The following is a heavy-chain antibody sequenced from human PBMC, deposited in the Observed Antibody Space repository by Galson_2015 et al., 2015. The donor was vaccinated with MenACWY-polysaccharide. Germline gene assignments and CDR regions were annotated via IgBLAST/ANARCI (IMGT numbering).Heavy chain of an antibody. D-gene: IGHD3-16*01. CDR1: GFPLTNSY. V-gene: IGHV3-7*01. CDR2: LKQHGTDE. J-gene: IGHJ4*02. CDR3: ARRAVGDFDY. Sequence: SLRPSCAAAGFPLTNSYMGWVRQAPGTGLEWVANLKQHGTDEHYVDSVNGRLPISSDYATNSVYLQMNSLRAEDTAVYFWARRAVGDFDYWGQGTLVTVSS.